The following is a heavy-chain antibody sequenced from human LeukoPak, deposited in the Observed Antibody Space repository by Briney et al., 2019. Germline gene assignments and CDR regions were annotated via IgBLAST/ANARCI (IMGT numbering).Heavy chain of an antibody. CDR2: ISAYNGNT. CDR1: GYTFTSYG. V-gene: IGHV1-18*01. CDR3: ARCLYSYGAAASDY. J-gene: IGHJ4*02. D-gene: IGHD5-18*01. Sequence: ASVKASCKASGYTFTSYGISWVRQAPGQGLEWMGWISAYNGNTNYAQKLQGRVTMTTDTSTSTAYMELRSLRSDDTAVYYCARCLYSYGAAASDYWGQGTLVTVSS.